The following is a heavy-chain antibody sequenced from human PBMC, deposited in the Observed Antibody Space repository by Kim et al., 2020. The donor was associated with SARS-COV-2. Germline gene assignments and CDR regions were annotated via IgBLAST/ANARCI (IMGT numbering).Heavy chain of an antibody. V-gene: IGHV3-30*02. Sequence: YYADSVKGRFTISRDNSKNTLYLQMNSLRAEDTAVYYCAKGGYSSGWYMIWGQGTMVTVSS. CDR3: AKGGYSSGWYMI. J-gene: IGHJ3*02. D-gene: IGHD6-19*01.